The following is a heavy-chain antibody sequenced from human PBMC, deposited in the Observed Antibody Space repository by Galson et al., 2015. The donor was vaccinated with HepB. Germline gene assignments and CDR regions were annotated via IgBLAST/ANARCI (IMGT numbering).Heavy chain of an antibody. CDR1: GFTFGTYA. V-gene: IGHV3-30*03. J-gene: IGHJ6*02. CDR2: ISYGGNGK. CDR3: GRSSHDSSDSKSYGVDV. D-gene: IGHD3-22*01. Sequence: SLRLSCAASGFTFGTYAMHWVRQAPGKGLEWVAAISYGGNGKYYEDSVKGRFTISRDNSENTLYLQMNSLRAEDTAVYYCGRSSHDSSDSKSYGVDVWGQGTTVTVSS.